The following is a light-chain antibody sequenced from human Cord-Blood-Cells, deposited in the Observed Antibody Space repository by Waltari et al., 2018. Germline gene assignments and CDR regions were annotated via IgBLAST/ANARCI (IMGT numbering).Light chain of an antibody. Sequence: SDMTQPASLSGCPGQSITISCTGTSSDVGSYNVVAWYQQHPGKAPKLMIYEGSKRPSGVSNRFSGSKSGNTASLTISGLQAEDEADYYCCSYAGSSTWVFGGGTKLTVL. J-gene: IGLJ3*02. CDR2: EGS. CDR3: CSYAGSSTWV. V-gene: IGLV2-23*01. CDR1: SSDVGSYNV.